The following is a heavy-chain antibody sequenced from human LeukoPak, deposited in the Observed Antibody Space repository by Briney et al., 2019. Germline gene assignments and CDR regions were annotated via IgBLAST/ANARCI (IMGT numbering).Heavy chain of an antibody. CDR2: ISGSGGST. V-gene: IGHV3-23*01. CDR3: AKGRDTYYDFWSGYYNWFDP. J-gene: IGHJ5*02. CDR1: GFTFSSYA. D-gene: IGHD3-3*01. Sequence: GGSLRLSCAASGFTFSSYAMSWVRQAPGKGLEWVSAISGSGGSTYYADSVKGRFTISRDNSKNTLHLQMNSLRAEDTAVYYCAKGRDTYYDFWSGYYNWFDPWGQGTLVTVSS.